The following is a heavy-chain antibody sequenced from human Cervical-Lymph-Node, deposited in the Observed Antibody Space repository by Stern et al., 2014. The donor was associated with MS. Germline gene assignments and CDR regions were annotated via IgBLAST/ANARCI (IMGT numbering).Heavy chain of an antibody. CDR1: GFTFGRYG. CDR2: ISYGGSDQ. CDR3: AKDSSYSSGWSEYLQD. J-gene: IGHJ1*01. V-gene: IGHV3-30*18. Sequence: VQLVESGGGVVQPGRSLRLSCAASGFTFGRYGMHWVRQTPGKGLEWVAVISYGGSDQSYADSVKGRFTISRDNSKNTLYLQMNSLRPEDKAVYYCAKDSSYSSGWSEYLQDWGQGTLVTVSS. D-gene: IGHD6-19*01.